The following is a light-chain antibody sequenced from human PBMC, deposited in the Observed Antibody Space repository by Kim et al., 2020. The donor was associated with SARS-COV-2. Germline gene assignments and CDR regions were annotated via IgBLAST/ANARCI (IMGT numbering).Light chain of an antibody. CDR1: QSISSW. V-gene: IGKV1-5*03. CDR2: KAF. CDR3: QQYNSYSWT. Sequence: ASVGDRVTITCRASQSISSWLVWYQQKPGKAPKLLIYKAFSLESGVPSRLSGSGSGTEFTLTISSLQPDDFATYYCQQYNSYSWTFGQGTKVDIK. J-gene: IGKJ1*01.